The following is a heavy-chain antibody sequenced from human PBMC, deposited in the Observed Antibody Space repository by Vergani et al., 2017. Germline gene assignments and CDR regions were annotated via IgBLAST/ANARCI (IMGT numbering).Heavy chain of an antibody. J-gene: IGHJ4*02. CDR2: IYYSGST. Sequence: QLQLQESGPGLVKPSETLSLTCTVSGGSISSSSYSWGWIRQPPGKGLEWIGSIYYSGSTYYNPSLKSRVTIYVDTSKNQFSLKLSSVTAADTAVYYCAGRTTMVRGVVEIASYYCDYWGQGTLVTVSS. CDR3: AGRTTMVRGVVEIASYYCDY. D-gene: IGHD3-10*01. V-gene: IGHV4-39*01. CDR1: GGSISSSSYS.